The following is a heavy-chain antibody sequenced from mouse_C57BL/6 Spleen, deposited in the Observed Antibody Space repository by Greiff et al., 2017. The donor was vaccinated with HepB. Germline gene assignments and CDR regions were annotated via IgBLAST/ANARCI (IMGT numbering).Heavy chain of an antibody. V-gene: IGHV1-39*01. CDR1: GYSFTDYN. CDR2: INPNYGTT. D-gene: IGHD1-1*01. J-gene: IGHJ2*01. CDR3: ARSEDYGSSHYFDY. Sequence: EVQLQQSGPELVKPGASVKISCKASGYSFTDYNMNWVKQSNGKSLEWIGVINPNYGTTSYNQKFKGKATLTVDPSSSTAYMQLNSLTSEDSAVYYCARSEDYGSSHYFDYWGQGTTLTVSS.